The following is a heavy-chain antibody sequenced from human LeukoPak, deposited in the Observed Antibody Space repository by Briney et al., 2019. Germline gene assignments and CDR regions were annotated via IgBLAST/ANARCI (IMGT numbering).Heavy chain of an antibody. V-gene: IGHV3-7*01. CDR3: ARDLQGYSSGWYRGDY. Sequence: PGGSLRLSCAASGFTFRTYWMSWVRQAPGKGLEWVATIKQDGSEKYYVDSVKGRFTISRDNAKNSLYLQMKSLRAEDTAVYYCARDLQGYSSGWYRGDYWGQGTLVTVSS. D-gene: IGHD6-19*01. J-gene: IGHJ4*02. CDR1: GFTFRTYW. CDR2: IKQDGSEK.